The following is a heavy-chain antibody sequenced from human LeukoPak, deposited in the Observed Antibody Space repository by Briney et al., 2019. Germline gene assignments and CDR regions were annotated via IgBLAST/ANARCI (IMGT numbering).Heavy chain of an antibody. V-gene: IGHV4-39*07. CDR3: ARGPDY. CDR2: IYHSGST. J-gene: IGHJ4*02. CDR1: GGSISSSSYY. Sequence: SETLSLTCTVSGGSISSSSYYWGWIRQPPGKGLEWIGEIYHSGSTNYNPSLKSRVTISVDKSKNQFSLKLSSVTAADTAVYYCARGPDYWGQGTLVTVSS.